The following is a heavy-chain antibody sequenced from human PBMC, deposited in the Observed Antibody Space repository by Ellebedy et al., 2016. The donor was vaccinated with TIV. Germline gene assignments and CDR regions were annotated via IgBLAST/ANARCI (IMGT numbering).Heavy chain of an antibody. D-gene: IGHD1-26*01. CDR2: ISSSDSTI. Sequence: GESLKISCAASGFTFSDYYMSWIRQAPGKGLEWVSYISSSDSTIYYADSVKGRFTISRDNAKNSLYLQMNSLRADDTAVYYCARIGVGGLNDAFDMWGQGTMVTVSS. V-gene: IGHV3-11*04. CDR1: GFTFSDYY. CDR3: ARIGVGGLNDAFDM. J-gene: IGHJ3*02.